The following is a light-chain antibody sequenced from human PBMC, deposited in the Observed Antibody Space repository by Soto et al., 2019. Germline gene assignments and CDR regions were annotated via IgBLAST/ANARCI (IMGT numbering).Light chain of an antibody. V-gene: IGLV3-21*04. CDR2: YDG. CDR1: NIGSKS. Sequence: SYELTQPPSVSVAPGETARITCGGRNIGSKSVHWYQQKPGQAPVLVIYYDGDRPSGIPERFSGSNSGNTATLTINSVEAGDEADYSCQVWDTNSDHDVFGTGTKLTVL. CDR3: QVWDTNSDHDV. J-gene: IGLJ1*01.